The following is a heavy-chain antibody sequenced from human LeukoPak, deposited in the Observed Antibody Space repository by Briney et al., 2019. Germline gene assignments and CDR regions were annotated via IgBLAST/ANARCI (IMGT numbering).Heavy chain of an antibody. Sequence: GGSLRLSCAASGFTFSGFAMSWIRRPPGKGLEWVSGISGSGDNTLYSDSVKGRFTISRDNSKNTLYLEMNSLRAEDTAIYYCAKMKGHPLPKYYMDVWGQGTTVTVSS. CDR1: GFTFSGFA. CDR2: ISGSGDNT. CDR3: AKMKGHPLPKYYMDV. J-gene: IGHJ6*01. V-gene: IGHV3-23*01. D-gene: IGHD1-26*01.